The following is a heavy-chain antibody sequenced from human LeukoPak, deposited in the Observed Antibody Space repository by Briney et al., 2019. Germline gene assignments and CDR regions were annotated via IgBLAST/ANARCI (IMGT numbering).Heavy chain of an antibody. CDR3: ARGHDLASRVIDY. CDR1: GFTFSGYA. D-gene: IGHD3-10*01. Sequence: GGSLRLSCAASGFTFSGYAMNWVRQAPGKGLEWVSYISSSAISYAESVKGRFTMSRDNAKNSLYLQMNRLRDEDTAVYYCARGHDLASRVIDYWGQGTLVTVSS. CDR2: ISSSAI. V-gene: IGHV3-48*02. J-gene: IGHJ4*02.